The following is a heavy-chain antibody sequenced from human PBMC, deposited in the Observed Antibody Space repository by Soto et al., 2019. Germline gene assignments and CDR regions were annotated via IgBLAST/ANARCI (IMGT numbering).Heavy chain of an antibody. CDR1: GGSISRGGYS. Sequence: QLQESGSRLVKPSQTLSLTCAVSGGSISRGGYSWSWIRQPPGKGLEWIGDISHDGNTDYNPSLESRISMSLDRSKNQFSLKLNSLTAADTAVYFCARGKIHLWSAWGQGILVTVSS. CDR2: ISHDGNT. J-gene: IGHJ5*02. CDR3: ARGKIHLWSA. D-gene: IGHD5-18*01. V-gene: IGHV4-30-2*01.